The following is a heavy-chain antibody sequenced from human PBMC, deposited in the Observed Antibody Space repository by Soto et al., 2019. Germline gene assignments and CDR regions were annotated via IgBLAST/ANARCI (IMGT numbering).Heavy chain of an antibody. D-gene: IGHD2-15*01. CDR1: GYTFTGYY. Sequence: ASVKVSCKASGYTFTGYYMPWVRQAPGQGLEWMGWINPNRGGTNYAQKFQGRVTMTRDTSSSTAYMELSRLRSDDTAVYYCASQYCSGGSCYSSWFDPWGQGTLVTV. CDR2: INPNRGGT. CDR3: ASQYCSGGSCYSSWFDP. J-gene: IGHJ5*02. V-gene: IGHV1-2*02.